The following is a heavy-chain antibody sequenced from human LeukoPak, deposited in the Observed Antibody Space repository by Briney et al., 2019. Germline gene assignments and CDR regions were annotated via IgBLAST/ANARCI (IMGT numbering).Heavy chain of an antibody. CDR2: IYTSGST. J-gene: IGHJ4*02. V-gene: IGHV4-4*07. Sequence: SETLSLTCTVSCGSIGTYYWSWIRQPAGKGLDWIGRIYTSGSTKKNPSLSSRVTISIDASKNQFSLRLSSLTAADTAIYYCARDSGRRGYPEYSFDYWGQGTPVIVSS. CDR1: CGSIGTYY. D-gene: IGHD3-10*01. CDR3: ARDSGRRGYPEYSFDY.